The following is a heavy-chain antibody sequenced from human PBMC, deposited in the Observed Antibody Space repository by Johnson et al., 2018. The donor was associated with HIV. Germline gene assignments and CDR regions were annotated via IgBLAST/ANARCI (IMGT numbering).Heavy chain of an antibody. D-gene: IGHD3-22*01. CDR1: GFMFDSHA. V-gene: IGHV3-23*04. Sequence: VQLVESGGGLVQPGGSLRLSCAATGFMFDSHAINWVRQAPGKGLQWVSAISYSGSSTYYADSVKGRFTISRDNSRSSVYLHMINLRADDTALYYCAREISRYYYDYAAFDLWGQGTTVTVSS. CDR3: AREISRYYYDYAAFDL. CDR2: ISYSGSST. J-gene: IGHJ3*01.